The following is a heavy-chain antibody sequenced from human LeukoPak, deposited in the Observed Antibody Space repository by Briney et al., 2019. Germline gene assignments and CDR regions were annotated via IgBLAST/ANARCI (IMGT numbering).Heavy chain of an antibody. CDR2: MNPNSGNT. CDR3: ARRITMVRGGSWFDP. D-gene: IGHD3-10*01. V-gene: IGHV1-8*03. J-gene: IGHJ5*02. CDR1: GYVFDKYD. Sequence: ASVKVSCKASGYVFDKYDINWVRQATGQGLEWMGWMNPNSGNTGYAQKFQGRVTITRNTSISTAYMELSSLRSEDTAVYYCARRITMVRGGSWFDPWGQGTLVTVSS.